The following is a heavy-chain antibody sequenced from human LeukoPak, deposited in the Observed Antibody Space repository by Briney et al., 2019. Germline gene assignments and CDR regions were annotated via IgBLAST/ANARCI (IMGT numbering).Heavy chain of an antibody. CDR2: PSGSGTST. CDR3: AKDLDRTVVTPDYFDY. V-gene: IGHV3-23*01. D-gene: IGHD4-23*01. CDR1: GFTFSSYA. Sequence: GGSLRLSCAVSGFTFSSYAMSWVRQAPGKGLEWVSAPSGSGTSTYYADSVKGRFTISRDNSKNTLYLQMNSLRAEDTAVYYCAKDLDRTVVTPDYFDYWGQGTLVTVSS. J-gene: IGHJ4*02.